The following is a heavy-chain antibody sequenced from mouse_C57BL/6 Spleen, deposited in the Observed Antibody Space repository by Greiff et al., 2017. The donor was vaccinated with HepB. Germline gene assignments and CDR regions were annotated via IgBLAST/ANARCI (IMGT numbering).Heavy chain of an antibody. J-gene: IGHJ4*01. D-gene: IGHD2-3*01. V-gene: IGHV1-61*01. CDR3: ARSGDGYYGMDY. CDR1: GYTFTSYW. CDR2: IYPSDSET. Sequence: QVQLQQPGAELVRPGSSVKLSCKASGYTFTSYWMDWVKQRPGQGLEWIGNIYPSDSETHYNQKFKDKATLTVDKSSSTAYMQLSSLTSEDSAVYYCARSGDGYYGMDYWGQGTSVTVSS.